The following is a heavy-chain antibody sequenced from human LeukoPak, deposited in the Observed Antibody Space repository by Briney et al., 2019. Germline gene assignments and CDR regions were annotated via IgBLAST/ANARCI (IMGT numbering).Heavy chain of an antibody. D-gene: IGHD6-6*01. CDR2: ICYSGST. Sequence: SETLSLTCTVSGGSISSSSYYWGWIRQPPGKGLEWIGSICYSGSTYYNPSLKSRVTISVDTSKNQFSLQLNSVTPEDTAVYYCAKEPEYGTSYWAFDIWGQGTMVTVSS. CDR3: AKEPEYGTSYWAFDI. V-gene: IGHV4-39*01. J-gene: IGHJ3*02. CDR1: GGSISSSSYY.